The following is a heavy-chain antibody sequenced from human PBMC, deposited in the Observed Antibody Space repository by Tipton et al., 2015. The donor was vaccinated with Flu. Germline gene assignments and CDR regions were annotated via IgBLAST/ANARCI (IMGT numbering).Heavy chain of an antibody. D-gene: IGHD3-3*01. V-gene: IGHV4-59*08. CDR1: GGSISSYY. Sequence: TLSLTCTVSGGSISSYYWSWIRQPPGKGLEWIGYIYYSGSTNYNPSLKSRVTISVDTSKNQFSLKLSSVTAADTAVYYCATGATPTIFGVVMPDYWGQGTLVTVSS. CDR3: ATGATPTIFGVVMPDY. J-gene: IGHJ4*02. CDR2: IYYSGST.